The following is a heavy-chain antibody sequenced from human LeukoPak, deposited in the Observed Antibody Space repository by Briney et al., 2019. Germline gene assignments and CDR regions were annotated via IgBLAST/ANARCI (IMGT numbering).Heavy chain of an antibody. J-gene: IGHJ3*02. Sequence: PGGSLRLSCTASGFTFGDYAMSWVRQAPGKGLEWVGFIRSKAYGGTTEYAASVKGRFTISRDDSKSIAYLQMNSLKTEDTAVYYCTRDRELPPATDAFDIWGQGTMVTVSS. V-gene: IGHV3-49*04. CDR1: GFTFGDYA. D-gene: IGHD1-26*01. CDR2: IRSKAYGGTT. CDR3: TRDRELPPATDAFDI.